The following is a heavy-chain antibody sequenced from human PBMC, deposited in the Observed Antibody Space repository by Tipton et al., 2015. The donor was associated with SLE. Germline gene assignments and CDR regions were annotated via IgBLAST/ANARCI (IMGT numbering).Heavy chain of an antibody. V-gene: IGHV4-39*06. D-gene: IGHD6-19*01. CDR1: GGSISRSRYF. CDR3: ARASYGSGCPDY. CDR2: IYYSGST. Sequence: TLSLTCVVSGGSISRSRYFWGWIRQSPGKGLEWMATIYYSGSTYYNPSFKSRVTISVDTTKNQFALKLSSVTAADTAVYYCARASYGSGCPDYWGQGILVTVSS. J-gene: IGHJ4*02.